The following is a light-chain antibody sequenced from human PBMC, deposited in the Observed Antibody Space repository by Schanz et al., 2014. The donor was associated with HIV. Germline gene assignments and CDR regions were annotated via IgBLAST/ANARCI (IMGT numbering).Light chain of an antibody. CDR1: HSVSSTY. V-gene: IGKV3D-20*02. Sequence: EIVLTQSPGTLSLSPGERATLSCRASHSVSSTYLAWYQQKPGQAPRLLIYDTSNRATGIPARFSGSGSGTDFTLTISSLEPEDFVVYYCQQRNNWPWTFGQGTKVEIK. CDR3: QQRNNWPWT. J-gene: IGKJ1*01. CDR2: DTS.